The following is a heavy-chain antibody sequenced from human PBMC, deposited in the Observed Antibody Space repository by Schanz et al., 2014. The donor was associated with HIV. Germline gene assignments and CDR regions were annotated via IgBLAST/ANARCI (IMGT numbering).Heavy chain of an antibody. Sequence: QVQLVESGGGVVQPGRSLRLSCAASGFTFNSYGMHWVRQAPGKGLEWVSVISYDGRNKLYADSVKGRFTISRDNSKNTMYLKMNSLRVDDTAVYYCARGRRGAVAGSSDYWGQGTLVTVSS. D-gene: IGHD6-19*01. CDR2: ISYDGRNK. CDR1: GFTFNSYG. J-gene: IGHJ4*02. CDR3: ARGRRGAVAGSSDY. V-gene: IGHV3-30*03.